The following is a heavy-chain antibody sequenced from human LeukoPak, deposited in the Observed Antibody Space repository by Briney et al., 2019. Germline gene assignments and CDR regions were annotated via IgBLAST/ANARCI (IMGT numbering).Heavy chain of an antibody. CDR1: GFTFISYA. D-gene: IGHD4-17*01. J-gene: IGHJ6*02. V-gene: IGHV3-23*01. CDR2: MSGSGGST. CDR3: ARVRYGELDV. Sequence: GGSLRLSCAASGFTFISYAMSWVRQAPGKGLEWVSSMSGSGGSTYYADSVKGRFTISRVDSKNTLYLQMNSLRAEDTAVYYCARVRYGELDVWGQGTTVTVSS.